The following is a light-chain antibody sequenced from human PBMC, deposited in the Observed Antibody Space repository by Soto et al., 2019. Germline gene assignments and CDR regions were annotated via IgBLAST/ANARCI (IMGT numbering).Light chain of an antibody. CDR1: DNDIGTYNL. CDR2: DVS. V-gene: IGLV2-23*02. J-gene: IGLJ1*01. Sequence: QSALTQPASVSGSPGQSITISFTGTDNDIGTYNLVSWYQQCPGTAPKVIIFDVSNRPSGVSSRFSGSKSGSTASLTISALQAEDEADYFCCSYGGSRPYVFGTGTKVTVL. CDR3: CSYGGSRPYV.